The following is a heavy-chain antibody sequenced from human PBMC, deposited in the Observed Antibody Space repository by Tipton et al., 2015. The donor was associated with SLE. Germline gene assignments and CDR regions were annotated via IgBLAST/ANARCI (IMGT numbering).Heavy chain of an antibody. V-gene: IGHV4-39*01. CDR1: GGSISSSSYY. J-gene: IGHJ4*02. CDR3: ARQSTGYFDY. Sequence: TLSLTCTVSGGSISSSSYYWGWIRQPPGKGLEWIGRIYYSGSTYYNPSLKSRVTISVDTSKNQFSLKLSSVTAADTAVYYCARQSTGYFDYWGQGTLVTVSS. D-gene: IGHD1-1*01. CDR2: IYYSGST.